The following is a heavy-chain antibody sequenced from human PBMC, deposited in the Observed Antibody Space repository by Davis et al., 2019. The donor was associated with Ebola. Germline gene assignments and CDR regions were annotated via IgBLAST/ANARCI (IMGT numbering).Heavy chain of an antibody. CDR1: GFTFSRSW. CDR2: IKEDGSQA. Sequence: GESLKISCAASGFTFSRSWMTWVRQAPGKGPEWVANIKEDGSQAYYVDSVKGRFTISRDNAENSLSLQMNSLRDEDTAVYYCVRGGQRFDPWGQGTLVTVSS. V-gene: IGHV3-7*03. CDR3: VRGGQRFDP. J-gene: IGHJ5*02. D-gene: IGHD1-26*01.